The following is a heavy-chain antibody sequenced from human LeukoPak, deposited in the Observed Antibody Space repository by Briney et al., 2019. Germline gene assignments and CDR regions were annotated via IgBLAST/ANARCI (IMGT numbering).Heavy chain of an antibody. J-gene: IGHJ4*02. Sequence: AASVKVSCKASGYPFTGHYMHWVRQAPGQGLEYMGRINPISGGTVYAQKFQGRVTMTRDTSITTAYMELTRLTSDDTAVYYCARYCSSTSCYSDYWGQGTLVTVSS. D-gene: IGHD2-2*01. CDR1: GYPFTGHY. V-gene: IGHV1-2*06. CDR2: INPISGGT. CDR3: ARYCSSTSCYSDY.